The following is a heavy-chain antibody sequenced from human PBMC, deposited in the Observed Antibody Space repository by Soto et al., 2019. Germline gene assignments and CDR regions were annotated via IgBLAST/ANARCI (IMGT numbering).Heavy chain of an antibody. CDR3: ARDNGNYMDY. CDR2: IIPILGIA. CDR1: GGTFSSYT. V-gene: IGHV1-69*08. J-gene: IGHJ4*02. D-gene: IGHD4-17*01. Sequence: QVQLVQSGAEVKKPGSSVKVSCKASGGTFSSYTISWVRQAPGQGLEWMGRIIPILGIANYAQKFQGRVTITADKSTSTGSMERSSVRSEDTAVYYCARDNGNYMDYWGQGTLVTVSS.